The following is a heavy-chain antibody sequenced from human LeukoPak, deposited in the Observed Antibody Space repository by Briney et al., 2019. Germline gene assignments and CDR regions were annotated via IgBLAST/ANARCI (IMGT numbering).Heavy chain of an antibody. Sequence: SETLSLTCTVSGGSISSGNYYWSWIRQPPGKGLEWIGYIYYSGSTNYNPSLKSRVTISVDTSKNQFSLKLSSVTAADTAVYYCARGPSLTGIAAAGYDYWGQGTLVTVSS. CDR3: ARGPSLTGIAAAGYDY. CDR1: GGSISSGNYY. CDR2: IYYSGST. J-gene: IGHJ4*02. V-gene: IGHV4-61*01. D-gene: IGHD6-13*01.